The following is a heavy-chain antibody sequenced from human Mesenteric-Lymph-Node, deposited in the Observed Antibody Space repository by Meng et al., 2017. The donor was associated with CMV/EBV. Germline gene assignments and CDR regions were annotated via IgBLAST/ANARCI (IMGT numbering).Heavy chain of an antibody. D-gene: IGHD6-19*01. CDR3: ARVQSSGWFGYHFDY. Sequence: GGSLRLSCAASGFTFSSYWMHWVRQAPGKGLVWVSRIHGDGASTAYADSVEGRFTVSRDNAKNTLYLQMSSLRAEDTAVYYCARVQSSGWFGYHFDYWGQGALVTVSS. CDR1: GFTFSSYW. CDR2: IHGDGAST. J-gene: IGHJ4*02. V-gene: IGHV3-74*03.